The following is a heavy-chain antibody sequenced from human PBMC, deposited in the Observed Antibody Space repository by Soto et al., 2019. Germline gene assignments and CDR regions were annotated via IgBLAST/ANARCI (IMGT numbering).Heavy chain of an antibody. J-gene: IGHJ2*01. Sequence: QVQLQESGPGLVKPSGTLSLTCAVSGGSISSSNWWSWVRQPPGKGLEWIGEIYHSGSTNYNPSLKSRVTISVDKSKNQFSLQLSSVTAADTAVYYCARSLVVVTYGWYFDLWGRGTLVTVSS. V-gene: IGHV4-4*02. CDR2: IYHSGST. CDR3: ARSLVVVTYGWYFDL. CDR1: GGSISSSNW. D-gene: IGHD2-21*02.